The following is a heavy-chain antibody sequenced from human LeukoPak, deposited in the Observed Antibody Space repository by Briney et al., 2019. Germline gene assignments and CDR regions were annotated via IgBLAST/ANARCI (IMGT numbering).Heavy chain of an antibody. CDR2: IYYSGST. CDR3: ARAGWGTISY. CDR1: GGSISSYY. V-gene: IGHV4-59*01. J-gene: IGHJ4*02. Sequence: KTSETLSLTCTVSGGSISSYYWSWIRQPPGKGLEWIGYIYYSGSTNYNPSLKSRVTISVDTSKNQFSLKLSSVTAADTAVYYCARAGWGTISYWGQGTLVTASS. D-gene: IGHD1/OR15-1a*01.